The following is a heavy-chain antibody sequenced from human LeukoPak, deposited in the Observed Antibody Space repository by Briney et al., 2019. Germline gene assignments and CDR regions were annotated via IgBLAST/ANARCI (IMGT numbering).Heavy chain of an antibody. D-gene: IGHD3-22*01. CDR1: GFSLSTSGMC. V-gene: IGHV2-70*11. J-gene: IGHJ4*02. CDR2: IDWDDDK. CDR3: ARMGLYDSSGYFDY. Sequence: SGPTLVNPTQTLTLTCTFSGFSLSTSGMCVSWIRQPPGKALEWLARIDWDDDKYYSTSLKIRLTISKDTSKNQVVLTMTNMDPVDTATYYCARMGLYDSSGYFDYWGQGTLVTVSS.